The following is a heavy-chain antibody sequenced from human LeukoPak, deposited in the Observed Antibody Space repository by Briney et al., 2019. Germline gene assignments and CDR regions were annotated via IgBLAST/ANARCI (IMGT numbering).Heavy chain of an antibody. CDR2: IYYSGTT. D-gene: IGHD5-12*01. V-gene: IGHV4-39*01. CDR3: VQMSGFRGYDYSGYYFDY. CDR1: GASIRITSYH. Sequence: PSETLSLTCTVSGASIRITSYHWCCIRQPSGKGLEWIGSIYYSGTTYSNPSLKSRATKSVDTSKNQFSLKLNSVTAGDTAVYYCVQMSGFRGYDYSGYYFDYWGQGTLVTVSS. J-gene: IGHJ4*02.